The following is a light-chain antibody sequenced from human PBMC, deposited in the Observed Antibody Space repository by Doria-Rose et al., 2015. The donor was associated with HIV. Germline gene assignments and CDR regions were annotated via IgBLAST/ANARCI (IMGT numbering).Light chain of an antibody. J-gene: IGKJ3*01. CDR1: QSLLYTSKNY. CDR3: QQYYDTPS. CDR2: WAS. Sequence: DIRLTQSPESLGMSLGERATLNCKSNQSLLYTSKNYLAWYQQKPGQPPKLLIYWASTRQSGFPARFSGSGSGTDFTLTISSLEAEDVAVYYCQQYYDTPSFGPGTTVVIK. V-gene: IGKV4-1*01.